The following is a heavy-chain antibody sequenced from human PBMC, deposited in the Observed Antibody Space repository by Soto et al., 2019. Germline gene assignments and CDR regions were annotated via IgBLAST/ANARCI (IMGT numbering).Heavy chain of an antibody. V-gene: IGHV6-1*01. CDR3: ARDPDGEPLFDY. J-gene: IGHJ4*02. D-gene: IGHD4-17*01. CDR1: GDSVSRNSAA. CDR2: TYYRSRWFS. Sequence: SQTVSLAGAICGDSVSRNSAAGNWTRLSPSRGLEWLGRTYYRSRWFSVYAPSVKSRIRINPDTSRNQFSLQLNSVTPEDTAVYYCARDPDGEPLFDYWGKGPLGTVSS.